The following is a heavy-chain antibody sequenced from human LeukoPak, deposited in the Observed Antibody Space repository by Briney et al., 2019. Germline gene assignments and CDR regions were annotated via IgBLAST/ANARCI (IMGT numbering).Heavy chain of an antibody. CDR3: VRGLYSSDSY. CDR2: ISHSGRT. CDR1: GFVFSTYA. D-gene: IGHD6-19*01. Sequence: PGGSLRLSCAASGFVFSTYAMNWVRQAPGKGLEWIGEISHSGRTNYNPSLKSRVTMSVDKSKDQLSLALSAATAADTAVYYCVRGLYSSDSYWGQGHLVIVSS. J-gene: IGHJ4*02. V-gene: IGHV4-4*02.